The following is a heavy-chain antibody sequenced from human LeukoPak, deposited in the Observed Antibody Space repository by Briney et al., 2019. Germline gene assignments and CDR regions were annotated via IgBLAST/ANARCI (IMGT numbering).Heavy chain of an antibody. CDR3: ARDWVTTWHYGMDV. Sequence: RTGGSLRLSCAASGFTFSTYAMHWVRQVPGKGLEWVAVISNDGRNKYYADSVKGRFTISRDNSKNMLHLQMNSLRAEDTATFHCARDWVTTWHYGMDVWGQGATVTVSS. D-gene: IGHD4-17*01. CDR1: GFTFSTYA. V-gene: IGHV3-30*04. J-gene: IGHJ6*02. CDR2: ISNDGRNK.